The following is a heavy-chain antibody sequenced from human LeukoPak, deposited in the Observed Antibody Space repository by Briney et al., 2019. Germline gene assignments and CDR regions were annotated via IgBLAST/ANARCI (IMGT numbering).Heavy chain of an antibody. CDR3: ARVSYYGSGSLIFDY. CDR2: IYHSGST. V-gene: IGHV4-30-2*01. J-gene: IGHJ4*02. CDR1: GGSISSGGYP. D-gene: IGHD3-10*01. Sequence: SETLSLTCAVSGGSISSGGYPWSWIRQPPGKGLEWIGYIYHSGSTYYNPSLKSRVTISVDRSKNQFSLKLSSVTAADTAVYYCARVSYYGSGSLIFDYWGQGTLVTVSS.